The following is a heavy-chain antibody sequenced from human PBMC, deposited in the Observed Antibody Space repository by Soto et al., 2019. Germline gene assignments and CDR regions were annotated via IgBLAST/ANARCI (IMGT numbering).Heavy chain of an antibody. CDR3: ASSLSSGWLHY. V-gene: IGHV4-59*08. J-gene: IGHJ4*02. CDR1: GGSISSYY. Sequence: SETLSLTCTVSGGSISSYYWSWIRQPPGKGLEWIGYIYYSGSTNYNPSLKSRVTISVDTSKNQFSLKLSSVTAADTAVYYCASSLSSGWLHYWGQGTLVTVSS. CDR2: IYYSGST. D-gene: IGHD6-19*01.